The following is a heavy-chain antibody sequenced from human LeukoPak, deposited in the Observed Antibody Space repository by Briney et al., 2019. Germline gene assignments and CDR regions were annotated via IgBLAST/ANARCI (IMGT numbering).Heavy chain of an antibody. CDR3: VRDYSNFVQGD. V-gene: IGHV4-39*02. D-gene: IGHD4-11*01. CDR1: GDSISSSHYY. J-gene: IGHJ4*02. CDR2: IYSGGET. Sequence: SETLSLTCTVSGDSISSSHYYWGWIRQSPGKGLEWIGSIYSGGETHYNPSLNSRVTIFLDTSKNRFSLNLISVTATDTAVYYRVRDYSNFVQGDWGQGTLVTVSS.